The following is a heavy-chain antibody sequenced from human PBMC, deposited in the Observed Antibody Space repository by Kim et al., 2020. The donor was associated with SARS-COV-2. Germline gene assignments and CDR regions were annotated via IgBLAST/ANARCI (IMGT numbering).Heavy chain of an antibody. CDR1: GGSIISYY. CDR2: IYYSGST. V-gene: IGHV4-59*13. Sequence: SETLSLTCTVSGGSIISYYWSWIRQPPGQGLEWIGYIYYSGSTNYTPSLKSRVTISVATSKNQFSLKLSSVTAADTAVYYCARDVGVSSGYLPKPNWFDP. J-gene: IGHJ5*02. CDR3: ARDVGVSSGYLPKPNWFDP. D-gene: IGHD3-22*01.